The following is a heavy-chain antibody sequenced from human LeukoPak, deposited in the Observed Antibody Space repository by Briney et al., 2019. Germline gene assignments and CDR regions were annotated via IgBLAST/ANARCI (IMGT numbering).Heavy chain of an antibody. CDR3: ARDSPIAVAEGY. CDR2: IGEDGSEK. Sequence: PGGSLRLSCAASGFTFSAYWMSWVRQAPGKGLEWVANIGEDGSEKYYADSVQGRFTISRDNAKNSLYLQMDSLRAEDTAIYYCARDSPIAVAEGYWGQGTLVTVSS. D-gene: IGHD6-19*01. J-gene: IGHJ4*02. CDR1: GFTFSAYW. V-gene: IGHV3-7*01.